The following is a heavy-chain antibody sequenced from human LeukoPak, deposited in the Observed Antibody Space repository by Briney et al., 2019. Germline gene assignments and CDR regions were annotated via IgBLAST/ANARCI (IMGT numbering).Heavy chain of an antibody. Sequence: GGSLRLSCAASGFTFSSYSMNWVRQAPGKGLEWVSSISSSSSYIYYADSVKGRFTISRDNAKNSLYLQMNSLRLEDTALYYCASRRLQYCSDVNCFPVDDWGQGTLVTVSS. CDR3: ASRRLQYCSDVNCFPVDD. D-gene: IGHD2-15*01. J-gene: IGHJ4*02. CDR1: GFTFSSYS. V-gene: IGHV3-21*01. CDR2: ISSSSSYI.